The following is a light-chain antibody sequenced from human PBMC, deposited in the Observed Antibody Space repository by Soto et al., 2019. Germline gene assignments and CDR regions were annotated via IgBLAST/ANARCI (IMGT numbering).Light chain of an antibody. CDR3: SSYSSGSTLYV. CDR2: EVN. CDR1: SSDVGGYNY. V-gene: IGLV2-8*01. J-gene: IGLJ1*01. Sequence: QSALTQPPSASGSPGQSVAISCTGTSSDVGGYNYVSWYQQHPGKAPKLMIYEVNKQPSGVPDRFPGSKSGNTASLTVSGLQADDEADYHCSSYSSGSTLYVFGTGTKVTVL.